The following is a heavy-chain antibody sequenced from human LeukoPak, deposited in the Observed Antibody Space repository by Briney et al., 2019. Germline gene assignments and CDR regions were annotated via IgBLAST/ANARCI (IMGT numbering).Heavy chain of an antibody. CDR3: AKNYGTSRPFYDY. Sequence: GGSLRLSCAASGFAITDHHMDWVRQAPGKGLQWVSAISGDAIYTYYLDSVKGRFTTSRDNSKNTLFLQMNSLRADDTAVYYCAKNYGTSRPFYDYWGQGIVVTVAS. CDR2: ISGDAIYT. CDR1: GFAITDHH. D-gene: IGHD4-17*01. J-gene: IGHJ4*02. V-gene: IGHV3-23*01.